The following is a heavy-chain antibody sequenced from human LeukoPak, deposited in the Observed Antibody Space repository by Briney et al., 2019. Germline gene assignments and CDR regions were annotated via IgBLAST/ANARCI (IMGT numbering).Heavy chain of an antibody. J-gene: IGHJ3*02. Sequence: GASVKVSCKASGYTFTGYYMHWVRQAPGQGLEWIGRINPNSGGTKYAQKFQGRVTMTRDTSISTAYMELSRLRSDDTAVYYCARGGTYDYVWGSYRNDIAPEAFDIWGQGTMVTVSS. V-gene: IGHV1-2*02. CDR1: GYTFTGYY. CDR3: ARGGTYDYVWGSYRNDIAPEAFDI. D-gene: IGHD3-16*02. CDR2: INPNSGGT.